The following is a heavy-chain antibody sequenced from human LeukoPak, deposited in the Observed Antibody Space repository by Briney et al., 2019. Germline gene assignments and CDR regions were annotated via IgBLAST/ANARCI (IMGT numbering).Heavy chain of an antibody. CDR3: AREPYCGSTSCFHMDV. CDR2: TYKSGNT. Sequence: SETLSFTCTVSGGSLSTYYWSWIRQPAGEGLEWIGRTYKSGNTHYNPSLKSRATMSVDTSKNQFSLKLTSVTAADTAVYYCAREPYCGSTSCFHMDVWGKGITVTVSS. D-gene: IGHD2-2*01. J-gene: IGHJ6*03. V-gene: IGHV4-4*07. CDR1: GGSLSTYY.